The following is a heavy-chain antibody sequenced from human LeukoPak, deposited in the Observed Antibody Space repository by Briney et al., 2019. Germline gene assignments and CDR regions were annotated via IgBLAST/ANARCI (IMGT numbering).Heavy chain of an antibody. V-gene: IGHV1-2*02. Sequence: ASVKVSCKASGYTFTGYYMHWVRQAPGQGLEWMGWINPNSGGTNYAQKFQGRVTMTRDTSISTAYMELSRLRSDDTAVYYCARTIDSSGYYYGIAEYFQHWGQGTLVTVSS. CDR3: ARTIDSSGYYYGIAEYFQH. D-gene: IGHD3-22*01. CDR2: INPNSGGT. J-gene: IGHJ1*01. CDR1: GYTFTGYY.